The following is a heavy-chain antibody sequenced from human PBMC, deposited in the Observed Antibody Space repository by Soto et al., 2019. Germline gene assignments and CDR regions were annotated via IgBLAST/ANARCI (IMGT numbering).Heavy chain of an antibody. D-gene: IGHD1-26*01. CDR2: IYYSGST. Sequence: SETLSLTCTVSGGSVSSGSYYWSWIRQPPGKGLEWIGYIYYSGSTNYNPSLKSRVTISVDTSKNQFSLKLSSVTAADTAVYYCARLRYSGTSERYFQHWGQGTLVTVSS. CDR3: ARLRYSGTSERYFQH. J-gene: IGHJ1*01. CDR1: GGSVSSGSYY. V-gene: IGHV4-61*01.